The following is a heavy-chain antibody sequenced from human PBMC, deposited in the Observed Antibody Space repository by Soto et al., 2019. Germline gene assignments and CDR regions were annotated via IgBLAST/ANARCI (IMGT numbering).Heavy chain of an antibody. CDR3: ARGGAGDLDF. CDR1: GGTFNSYA. CDR2: IIPALDSP. J-gene: IGHJ4*02. Sequence: QVPLVQSGAEVQKPGSSVKVSCKAAGGTFNSYAIFWVRQAPGQGLEWMGGIIPALDSPHYAQSFQGRLTLSADMSTSTAHMDLSSLRSDDTAVYYCARGGAGDLDFWGQGTLVTVSS. V-gene: IGHV1-69*06. D-gene: IGHD1-26*01.